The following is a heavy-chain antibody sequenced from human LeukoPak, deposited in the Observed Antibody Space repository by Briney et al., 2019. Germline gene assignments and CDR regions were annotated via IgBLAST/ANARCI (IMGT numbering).Heavy chain of an antibody. Sequence: SETLSLTCTVSGGSISSYYWSWIRQPPGKGLEWMGYIYYSGSTNYNPSLKSRVTISVDTSKNQFSLKLSSVTAADTAVYYCARDRYYYGSGSYQSYGMDVWGQGTTVTVSS. CDR1: GGSISSYY. V-gene: IGHV4-59*01. CDR3: ARDRYYYGSGSYQSYGMDV. D-gene: IGHD3-10*01. J-gene: IGHJ6*02. CDR2: IYYSGST.